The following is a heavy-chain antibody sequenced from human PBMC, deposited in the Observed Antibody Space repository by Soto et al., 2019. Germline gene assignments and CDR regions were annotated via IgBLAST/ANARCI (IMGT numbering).Heavy chain of an antibody. J-gene: IGHJ2*01. CDR1: GFTFINYA. CDR2: ISGGGDRT. V-gene: IGHV3-23*01. CDR3: ARKVLGSTSRPDWWYFDL. Sequence: EVQLLESGGGLVQPGGSLRLSCVGSGFTFINYAMNWVRQTPGKGLEWVSTISGGGDRTFDAATVKGRFTISRDNSKNTVTLQMNSLRADDTAVYYCARKVLGSTSRPDWWYFDLWGRGTLVTVSS. D-gene: IGHD1-1*01.